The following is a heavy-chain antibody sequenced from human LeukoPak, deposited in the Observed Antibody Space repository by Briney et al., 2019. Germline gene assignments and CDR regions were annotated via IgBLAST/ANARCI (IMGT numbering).Heavy chain of an antibody. CDR2: IIPILGIA. CDR3: ARACSSGFCAFDI. CDR1: GGTFSSYA. Sequence: GASVKVSCKASGGTFSSYAISWVRQAPGQGLEWMGRIIPILGIANYAQKFQGRVTITADKSTSTAYMELSSLRSEDTAVYYCARACSSGFCAFDIWGQGTTVTVSS. D-gene: IGHD6-19*01. V-gene: IGHV1-69*04. J-gene: IGHJ3*02.